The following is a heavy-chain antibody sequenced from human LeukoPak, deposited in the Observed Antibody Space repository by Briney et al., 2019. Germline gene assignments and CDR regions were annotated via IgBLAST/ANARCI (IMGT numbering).Heavy chain of an antibody. CDR3: ARPREYYYGSGSYYD. D-gene: IGHD3-10*01. CDR2: IYHSGST. J-gene: IGHJ4*02. CDR1: GYSISSGYY. V-gene: IGHV4-38-2*02. Sequence: SETLSLTCTVSGYSISSGYYWGWIRQPPGKGLEWIGSIYHSGSTYYNPSLKSRVTISVDTSKNQFSLKLSSVTAADTAVYYCARPREYYYGSGSYYDWGQGTLVTVSS.